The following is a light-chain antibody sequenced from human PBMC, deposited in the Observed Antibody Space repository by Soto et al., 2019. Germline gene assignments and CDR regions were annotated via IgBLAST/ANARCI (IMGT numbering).Light chain of an antibody. V-gene: IGKV3-20*01. CDR2: GAS. CDR1: QRVGSNY. J-gene: IGKJ5*01. CDR3: QQSHGCPIT. Sequence: EIVFNHSPCTVSLSAGERATLSCRASQRVGSNYLAWYQQKPGQAPRLLIYGASSRATGIPDRFSGSGSGTEFTLTISSLQSEDFAVYYCQQSHGCPITFGQGTRLEIK.